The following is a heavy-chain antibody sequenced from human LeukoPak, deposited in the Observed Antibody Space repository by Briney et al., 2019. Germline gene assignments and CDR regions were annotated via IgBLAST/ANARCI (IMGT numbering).Heavy chain of an antibody. J-gene: IGHJ4*02. V-gene: IGHV3-43*02. CDR1: GFTFDDYA. Sequence: GGSLRLSCAASGFTFDDYAMHWVRQAPGKGLEWVSLISGDSGTTYYADSVKGRFTISRDISKSTLYLQMNSLRDEDTALYYCAKYGSGSYYNGLYWGQGTLVTVSS. CDR2: ISGDSGTT. D-gene: IGHD3-10*01. CDR3: AKYGSGSYYNGLY.